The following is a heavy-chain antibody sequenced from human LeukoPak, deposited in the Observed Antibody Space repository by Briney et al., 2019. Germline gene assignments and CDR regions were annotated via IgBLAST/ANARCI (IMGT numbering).Heavy chain of an antibody. CDR3: SSAWITVAAFDY. Sequence: SETLSLTCTVPGGLISSYYWRWIRQPPGKGLEWIGYIYNDGSTTYNPSLKSRVTMSVEIAKNQFSLKRNAVSVTDAAICYCSSAWITVAAFDYWGQGTLITVSS. J-gene: IGHJ4*02. CDR2: IYNDGST. V-gene: IGHV4-59*01. D-gene: IGHD6-19*01. CDR1: GGLISSYY.